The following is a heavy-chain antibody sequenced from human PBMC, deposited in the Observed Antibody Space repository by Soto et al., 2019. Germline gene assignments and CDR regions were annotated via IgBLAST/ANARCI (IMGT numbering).Heavy chain of an antibody. CDR1: GFTFSSYA. CDR2: ISGSGGST. CDR3: AKDRESGWYHDY. V-gene: IGHV3-23*01. D-gene: IGHD6-19*01. Sequence: EVQLLESGGGLVQPGGSLRLSCAASGFTFSSYAMSWVRQAPGKGLEWVSAISGSGGSTYYADSVKGRFTISRDNAKNTLYLQMNSLRAEDTAVYYCAKDRESGWYHDYWGQGTLVTVSS. J-gene: IGHJ4*02.